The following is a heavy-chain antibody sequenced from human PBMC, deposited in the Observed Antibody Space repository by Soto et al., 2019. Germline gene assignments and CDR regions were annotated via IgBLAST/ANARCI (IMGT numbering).Heavy chain of an antibody. J-gene: IGHJ2*01. V-gene: IGHV1-46*01. Sequence: QVQLVQSGAEVKKPGASVKVSCKASGYTFTSYYMHWDRQAFGQGLEWMGIINPSGGSASYAQKFQGRVTMTRDTSSSTVYMELSSLRSEDTAVYYCARVYRVTGVKRPYWYFDLWGRGTLVTVSS. D-gene: IGHD1-20*01. CDR1: GYTFTSYY. CDR2: INPSGGSA. CDR3: ARVYRVTGVKRPYWYFDL.